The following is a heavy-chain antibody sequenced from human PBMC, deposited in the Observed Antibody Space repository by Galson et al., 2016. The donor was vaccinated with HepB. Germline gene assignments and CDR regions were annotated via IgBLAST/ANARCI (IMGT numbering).Heavy chain of an antibody. CDR3: ARALHSLWFGEPPGWFDP. CDR2: IYPDDSDT. V-gene: IGHV5-51*01. D-gene: IGHD3-10*01. J-gene: IGHJ5*02. CDR1: GYSFTNYW. Sequence: QSGAEVKKSGESLKISCKGSGYSFTNYWIGWVRQMPGKGLEWMGIIYPDDSDTKYSPSFQGQVTISADKSISTAYLQWSSLKASDTAMYYCARALHSLWFGEPPGWFDPWGQGTLVTVSS.